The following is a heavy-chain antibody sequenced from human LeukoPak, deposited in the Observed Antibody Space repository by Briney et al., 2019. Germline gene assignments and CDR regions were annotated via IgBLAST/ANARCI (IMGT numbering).Heavy chain of an antibody. Sequence: GGSLSPSCAASGFTVRNTYVSWVRQAPGKGLEWVSVIYSGGSTYYADSVKGRFTISRDNSKNTLFLQMNSLRAEDTAVYYCARCLLGDFFEDWGQGTLVTVSS. V-gene: IGHV3-53*01. J-gene: IGHJ4*02. CDR1: GFTVRNTY. CDR2: IYSGGST. CDR3: ARCLLGDFFED. D-gene: IGHD3-16*01.